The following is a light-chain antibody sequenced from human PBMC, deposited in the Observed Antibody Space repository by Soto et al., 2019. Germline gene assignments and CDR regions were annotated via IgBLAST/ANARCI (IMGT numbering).Light chain of an antibody. Sequence: EIVLTQSPATLSLSPGERATLSCSASQSVSSYLAWYQQKPGQAPRRLIYDASNRATGIPARFSGSGSGTVFTLTISRLAPEAFAVYYCQQGSDWPSFGGGTKVEIK. V-gene: IGKV3-11*01. J-gene: IGKJ4*01. CDR1: QSVSSY. CDR3: QQGSDWPS. CDR2: DAS.